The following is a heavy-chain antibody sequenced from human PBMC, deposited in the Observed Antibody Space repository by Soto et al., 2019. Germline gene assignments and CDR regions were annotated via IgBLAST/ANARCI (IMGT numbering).Heavy chain of an antibody. J-gene: IGHJ6*02. Sequence: EVQLLESGGGVVQPGGSLRLSCAASGFTFRNYAMTWVRQTPGMGPEGLEWVSTISGGGNTYYANSVKGRFTISRDDSKNTLYLNMNGGGGGDRALYYCAKDMAVGAQGTTAPVPS. CDR3: AKDMAV. CDR1: GFTFRNYA. CDR2: ISGGGNT. V-gene: IGHV3-23*01.